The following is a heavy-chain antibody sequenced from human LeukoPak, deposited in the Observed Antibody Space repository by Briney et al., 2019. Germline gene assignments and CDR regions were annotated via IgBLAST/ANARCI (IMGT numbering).Heavy chain of an antibody. CDR3: ARPVPSRLGWFDP. V-gene: IGHV4-4*07. J-gene: IGHJ5*02. Sequence: SETLSLTCTVSGGSINSYYWSWIRQPAGEGLQWIGRIHSSGTTNYNPSLKSRVTMSIDMSKNQFSLRLTPVTAADTAVYYCARPVPSRLGWFDPWGQGTLVTVSS. CDR1: GGSINSYY. D-gene: IGHD1-1*01. CDR2: IHSSGTT.